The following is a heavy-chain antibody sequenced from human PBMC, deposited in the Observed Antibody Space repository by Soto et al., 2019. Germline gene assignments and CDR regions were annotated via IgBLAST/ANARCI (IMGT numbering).Heavy chain of an antibody. CDR1: GGSISYNY. CDR2: MYYSGST. J-gene: IGHJ4*02. D-gene: IGHD1-26*01. V-gene: IGHV4-59*01. CDR3: ARSSGTYGTLDY. Sequence: PSETLSLTCSVSGGSISYNYWNWIRQLPGKGLEWIAYMYYSGSTKYNPSLKSRVTISGDTSKNQVSLRLTSVTAADTAVYYCARSSGTYGTLDYWAREPWSPS.